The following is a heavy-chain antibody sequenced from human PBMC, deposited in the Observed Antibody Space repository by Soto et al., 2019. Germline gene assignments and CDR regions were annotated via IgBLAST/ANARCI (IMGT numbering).Heavy chain of an antibody. CDR3: ARDQDVVVVAATVY. CDR2: ISYDGSNK. V-gene: IGHV3-30*04. Sequence: GGSLRLSCAASGFTFSSYAMHWVRQAPGKGLEWVAVISYDGSNKYYADSVKGRFTISRDNSKNTLYLQMNSLRAEDTAVYDCARDQDVVVVAATVYWGQGTLVTVSS. J-gene: IGHJ4*02. CDR1: GFTFSSYA. D-gene: IGHD2-15*01.